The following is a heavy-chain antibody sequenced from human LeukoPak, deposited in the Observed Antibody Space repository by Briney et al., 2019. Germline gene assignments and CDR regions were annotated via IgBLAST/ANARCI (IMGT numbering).Heavy chain of an antibody. Sequence: GGSLRLSCAASGFTFSSYAMHWVRQAPGKGLEWVAVISYDGSNKYYADSVKGRFTISRDNSENTLYLQMNSLRAEDTAVYYCTKQLVPNYFDYWGQGTLVTVSS. CDR3: TKQLVPNYFDY. CDR2: ISYDGSNK. D-gene: IGHD6-6*01. J-gene: IGHJ4*02. CDR1: GFTFSSYA. V-gene: IGHV3-30-3*01.